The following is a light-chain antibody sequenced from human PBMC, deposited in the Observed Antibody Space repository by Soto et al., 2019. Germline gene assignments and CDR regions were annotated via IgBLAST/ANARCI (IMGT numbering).Light chain of an antibody. CDR3: CSDAGSGIYV. Sequence: SALTQPASVSGAPGQSITLSRPGNSSDVGRYDFVSWYQQYPGKAPKLLICEVTKRPSGVSNRFSGSKSGNTASLTISGLQAEDEADYYCCSDAGSGIYVFGTGTKVTVL. CDR1: SSDVGRYDF. J-gene: IGLJ1*01. CDR2: EVT. V-gene: IGLV2-23*02.